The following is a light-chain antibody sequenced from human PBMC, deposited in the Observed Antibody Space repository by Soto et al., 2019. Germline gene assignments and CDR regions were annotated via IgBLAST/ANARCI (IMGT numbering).Light chain of an antibody. V-gene: IGKV3-11*01. J-gene: IGKJ1*01. CDR2: RAS. CDR1: QTVIRNY. Sequence: IVLTHSPGSLSLAPGYGSTLYFSSSQTVIRNYLGWYQQKPGQAPRLLIFRASNRATGIPARFSGSGSGTDFTLTISSLEPEDFAVYYCQQRSNWPWTFGQGTKVDNK. CDR3: QQRSNWPWT.